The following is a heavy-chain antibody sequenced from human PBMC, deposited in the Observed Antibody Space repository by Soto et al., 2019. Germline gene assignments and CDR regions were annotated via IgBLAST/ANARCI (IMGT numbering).Heavy chain of an antibody. CDR3: ARIYCSGGSCYGNYFDY. Sequence: QITLKESGPTLVKPTQPLTLTCTFSGFSLSTSGVGVGWIRQSPGKALEWLALIYWDDDKRYSPSLKRRLTITKDSSKNQVVLTMTNMDPVDKATYYCARIYCSGGSCYGNYFDYWGQGTLVTVSS. J-gene: IGHJ4*02. V-gene: IGHV2-5*02. CDR1: GFSLSTSGVG. D-gene: IGHD2-15*01. CDR2: IYWDDDK.